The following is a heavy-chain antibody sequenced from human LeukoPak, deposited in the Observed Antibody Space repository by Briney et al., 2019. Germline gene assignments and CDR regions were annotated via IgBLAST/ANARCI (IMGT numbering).Heavy chain of an antibody. J-gene: IGHJ4*02. D-gene: IGHD3-10*01. CDR3: VRDGVVRGVKMDY. Sequence: SETLSLTCTVSGGSIRSSSYYWGWVRQPPGKGLEWIGTISYSGITYYSPSLKRRLTISVDTSKSQFSLELSSVTAADTAVYYCVRDGVVRGVKMDYWGQGTLVIVSS. V-gene: IGHV4-39*07. CDR1: GGSIRSSSYY. CDR2: ISYSGIT.